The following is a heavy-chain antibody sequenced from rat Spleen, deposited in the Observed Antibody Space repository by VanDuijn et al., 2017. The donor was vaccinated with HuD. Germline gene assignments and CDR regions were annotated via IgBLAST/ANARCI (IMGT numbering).Heavy chain of an antibody. V-gene: IGHV5-29*01. CDR2: ISYDGNSI. CDR1: GLSFSNYD. Sequence: EVQLVESGGGLVQPGRSMKLSCAASGLSFSNYDMAWVRQAPTKGLEWVASISYDGNSIYYRDSVQGRFTISRDIAKSTLYLQMDSLRSEDTATYYCTSPYNSGQRFLFAYWGQGTLVTVSS. CDR3: TSPYNSGQRFLFAY. J-gene: IGHJ3*01. D-gene: IGHD4-3*01.